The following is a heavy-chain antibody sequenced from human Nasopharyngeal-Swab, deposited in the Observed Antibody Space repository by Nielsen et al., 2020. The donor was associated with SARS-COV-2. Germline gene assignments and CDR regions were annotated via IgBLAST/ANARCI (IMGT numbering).Heavy chain of an antibody. J-gene: IGHJ4*02. D-gene: IGHD5-12*01. V-gene: IGHV6-1*01. CDR1: GDSVSTNSAA. CDR2: AYYRPQTYI. Sequence: SETMSLTCAISGDSVSTNSAAWNWIRQSPSRGLEWPGRAYYRPQTYIDSAVSVERRIIINPDTSKNQFSLQLNSVTPGDTAVYYGARDSGYSGYSCFDYWGQGTLVTVSS. CDR3: ARDSGYSGYSCFDY.